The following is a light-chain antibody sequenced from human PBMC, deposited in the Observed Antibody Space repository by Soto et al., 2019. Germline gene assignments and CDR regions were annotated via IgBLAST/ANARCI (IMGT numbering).Light chain of an antibody. J-gene: IGKJ1*01. CDR2: DTF. CDR3: QHYNSYSEA. V-gene: IGKV3-11*01. Sequence: ELVLTQSPATLSLSPGERATLSCRASQSVSSHLAWYQQKPGQAPRLLMYDTFNRATGIPARFNGSGSGTDFTLTISSLEPQDFATYYCQHYNSYSEAFGQGTKVELK. CDR1: QSVSSH.